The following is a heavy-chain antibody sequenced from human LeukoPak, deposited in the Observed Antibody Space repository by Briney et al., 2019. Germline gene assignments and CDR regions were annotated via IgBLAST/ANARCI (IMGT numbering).Heavy chain of an antibody. CDR1: GGSISSSSYC. D-gene: IGHD1-26*01. V-gene: IGHV4-39*01. CDR2: VCHSGGT. CDR3: ARPQVSGSYHY. J-gene: IGHJ4*02. Sequence: PSETLSVTCTVSGGSISSSSYCWGWIRQPPGKGLEWIGSVCHSGGTYYNPSLKSRVTISVDTSKNQFSLKLSSVTATDTAVYYCARPQVSGSYHYWGQGTLVTVSS.